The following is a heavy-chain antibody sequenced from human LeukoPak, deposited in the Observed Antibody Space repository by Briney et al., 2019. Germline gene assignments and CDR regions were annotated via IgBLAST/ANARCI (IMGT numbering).Heavy chain of an antibody. Sequence: PGGSLRLSCAASEFTFSSYWMSWVRQAPGKGLEWVSVISGSGGSTYYADSVKGRFTISRDNSKNTLYLQMNSLRAEDTAVYYCAKIGKITMVRGVIREYFDYWGQGTLVTVSS. D-gene: IGHD3-10*01. J-gene: IGHJ4*02. V-gene: IGHV3-23*01. CDR2: ISGSGGST. CDR3: AKIGKITMVRGVIREYFDY. CDR1: EFTFSSYW.